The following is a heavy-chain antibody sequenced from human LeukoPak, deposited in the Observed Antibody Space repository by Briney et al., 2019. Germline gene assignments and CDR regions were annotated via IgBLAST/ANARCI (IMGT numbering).Heavy chain of an antibody. CDR3: ARVSLGGHFDY. CDR2: ISYDGSNK. D-gene: IGHD2-15*01. J-gene: IGHJ4*02. V-gene: IGHV3-30-3*01. CDR1: GFTFSSYA. Sequence: GGSLRLSCAASGFTFSSYAMHWVRQAPGKGLEWVAVISYDGSNKYYADSVKGRFTISRDNSKNTLYLQMNSLRAEDTAVYYCARVSLGGHFDYWGQGTLVTVSS.